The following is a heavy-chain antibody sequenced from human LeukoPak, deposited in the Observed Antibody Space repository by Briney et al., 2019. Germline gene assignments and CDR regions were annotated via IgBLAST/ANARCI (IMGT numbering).Heavy chain of an antibody. CDR1: GFTFSSYW. D-gene: IGHD3-22*01. J-gene: IGHJ4*02. CDR2: IKQDGSEK. V-gene: IGHV3-7*01. CDR3: ASGGAHYYDSSGYDY. Sequence: GGSLRLSCAASGFTFSSYWMSWVRQAPGKGLEWVANIKQDGSEKYYVDSVKGRFTISRDDAKNSLYLQMNSLRAEDTAVYYCASGGAHYYDSSGYDYWGQGTLVTVSS.